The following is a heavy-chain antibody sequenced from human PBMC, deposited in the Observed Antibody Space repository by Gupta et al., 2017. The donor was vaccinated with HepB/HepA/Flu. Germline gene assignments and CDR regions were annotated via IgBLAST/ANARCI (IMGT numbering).Heavy chain of an antibody. Sequence: QVQLVESGGGVVQPGRSLRLSCAASGFTFSSYGMHWVRQAPGKGLEWVAVIAYDGSNKYYADSVKGRFTISRDNSKNTLYLQMNSLRAEDTAVYYCAKDGVDCTNGVCYLSYYMDVWGKGTTVTVSS. J-gene: IGHJ6*03. V-gene: IGHV3-30*18. CDR3: AKDGVDCTNGVCYLSYYMDV. CDR1: GFTFSSYG. CDR2: IAYDGSNK. D-gene: IGHD2-8*01.